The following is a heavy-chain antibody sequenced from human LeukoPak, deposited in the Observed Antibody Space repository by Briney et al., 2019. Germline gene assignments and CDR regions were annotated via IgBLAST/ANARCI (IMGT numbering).Heavy chain of an antibody. CDR1: GGSFSGYY. Sequence: SETLSLTCAVYGGSFSGYYWSWIRQPPGKGLEWIGEINHSGSTNYNPSLKSRVTISVDTSKNQFSLKLSSVTAADTAAYYCARGVVVPAAHHYYYYYMDVWGKGTTVTVSS. D-gene: IGHD2-2*01. J-gene: IGHJ6*03. V-gene: IGHV4-34*01. CDR3: ARGVVVPAAHHYYYYYMDV. CDR2: INHSGST.